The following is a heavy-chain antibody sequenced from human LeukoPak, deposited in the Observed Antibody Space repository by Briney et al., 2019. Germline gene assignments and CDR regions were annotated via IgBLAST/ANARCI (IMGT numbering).Heavy chain of an antibody. J-gene: IGHJ5*02. CDR3: ARDPLYCSGGSCYNWFDP. CDR1: GYTFTGHY. Sequence: ASVKVSCKASGYTFTGHYMHWVRQAPGQGLEWMGWINPNSGGTNYAQKFQGRVTMTRDTSISTAYMGLSRLRSDDTAVYYCARDPLYCSGGSCYNWFDPWGQGTLVTVSS. V-gene: IGHV1-2*02. CDR2: INPNSGGT. D-gene: IGHD2-15*01.